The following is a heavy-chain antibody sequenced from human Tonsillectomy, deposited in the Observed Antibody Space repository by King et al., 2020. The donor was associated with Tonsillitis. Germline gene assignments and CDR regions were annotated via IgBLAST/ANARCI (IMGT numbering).Heavy chain of an antibody. Sequence: ITLKESGPRLVKPTQTLTLTCTFSGFSLSTIGAGVGWIRQPPGKALEWLALIHWDDDKRYSPSLKSRVSITKDTSENQVVLTMTNMDPVDTATYYCAHSGKPSVGASYNYFDIWGQGTLVAVSS. D-gene: IGHD1-26*01. CDR2: IHWDDDK. CDR1: GFSLSTIGAG. CDR3: AHSGKPSVGASYNYFDI. V-gene: IGHV2-5*02. J-gene: IGHJ4*02.